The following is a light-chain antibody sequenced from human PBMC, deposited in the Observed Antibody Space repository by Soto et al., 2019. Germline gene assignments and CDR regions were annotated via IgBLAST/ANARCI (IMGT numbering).Light chain of an antibody. Sequence: DIQMTQSPSTLSASVGDRVTITCRASQSISNRLAWYQQKPGKAPKVLIYDASSLESGVSSRFSGSGSATEFILTISSLQPDDFATYWCQHYGGMWTFGQGTKVEIK. J-gene: IGKJ1*01. CDR1: QSISNR. V-gene: IGKV1-5*01. CDR3: QHYGGMWT. CDR2: DAS.